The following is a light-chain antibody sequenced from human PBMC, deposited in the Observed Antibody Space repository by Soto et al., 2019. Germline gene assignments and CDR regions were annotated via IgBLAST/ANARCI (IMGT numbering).Light chain of an antibody. CDR1: QSISNS. CDR3: QQYTSYSRT. J-gene: IGKJ1*01. V-gene: IGKV1-5*01. CDR2: DAS. Sequence: DIQMTQSPSTLSASVGDRVTITWRASQSISNSLAWYQLKPGKAPKLLIFDASTLERGVPSRFSGSGSGTEFTLTISTLQPDDFATYYCQQYTSYSRTFGQGTKVDIK.